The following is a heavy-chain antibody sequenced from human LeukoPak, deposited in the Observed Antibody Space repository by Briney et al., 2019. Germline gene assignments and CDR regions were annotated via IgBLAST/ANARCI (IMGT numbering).Heavy chain of an antibody. Sequence: GTSLGLSCATSGFPFSQHGYHWVRQAPGKGLEWTAIIWVDGTRKYYADSVEGRFTISRDNSKSTLYLQIDSLRPEDTAVYYCVAVLVPAAFWHFDVWGRGTQVTVSS. CDR2: IWVDGTRK. D-gene: IGHD2-2*01. CDR1: GFPFSQHG. V-gene: IGHV3-33*01. J-gene: IGHJ2*01. CDR3: VAVLVPAAFWHFDV.